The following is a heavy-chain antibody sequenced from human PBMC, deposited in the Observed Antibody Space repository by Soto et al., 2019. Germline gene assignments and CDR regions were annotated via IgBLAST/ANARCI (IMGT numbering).Heavy chain of an antibody. V-gene: IGHV4-31*01. D-gene: IGHD5-12*01. CDR2: IFNSGSA. Sequence: PSETLSLTCPVSGVVTFSGSYYWSWIRQRPGKGLECLGYIFNSGSAYYNPSVRSPVAISIDTSKDEFSLTLSSVTAADTAVYFCARGYSGYDYNFDYWGQGISVTVYS. CDR3: ARGYSGYDYNFDY. J-gene: IGHJ4*02. CDR1: GVVTFSGSYY.